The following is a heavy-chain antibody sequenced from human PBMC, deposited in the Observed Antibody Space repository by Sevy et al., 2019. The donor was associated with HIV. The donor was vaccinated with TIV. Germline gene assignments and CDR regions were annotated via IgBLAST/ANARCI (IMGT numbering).Heavy chain of an antibody. D-gene: IGHD6-13*01. CDR3: ASLRGSAEGLRN. Sequence: ASVKVSCKASGYTFTSYAMNWVRQAPGQGLEWMGWINTNTGNPTYAQGFTGRFVFSLGTSVSTAYLQISGLKAEDTAVYYCASLRGSAEGLRNWGQGTLVTVSS. J-gene: IGHJ4*02. V-gene: IGHV7-4-1*02. CDR2: INTNTGNP. CDR1: GYTFTSYA.